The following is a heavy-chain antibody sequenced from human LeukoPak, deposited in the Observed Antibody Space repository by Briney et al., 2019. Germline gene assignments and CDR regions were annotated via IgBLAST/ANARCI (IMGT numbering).Heavy chain of an antibody. CDR3: TTDASTYCTNGKCYTGGNFDY. Sequence: PGGSLRLSCAVSGFSFSNVWMSWVRQAPGKGLEWVGRIDSKTAGGTTEYAAPVKGRFIISRDSSQNTLFLQMNSLQTDDTAVYYCTTDASTYCTNGKCYTGGNFDYWGQGTLVTVSS. J-gene: IGHJ4*02. CDR2: IDSKTAGGTT. V-gene: IGHV3-15*04. CDR1: GFSFSNVW. D-gene: IGHD2-8*01.